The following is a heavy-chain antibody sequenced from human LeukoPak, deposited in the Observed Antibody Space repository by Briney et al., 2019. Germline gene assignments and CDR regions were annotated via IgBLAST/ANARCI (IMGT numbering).Heavy chain of an antibody. CDR3: ARGAPNYCSSTSCYTFYYMDV. Sequence: SETLSLTCTASGGSISSSSYYWGWIRQPPGKGLEWIGSIYYSGSTNYNPSLKSRVTMSVDTSKNQFSLKLSSVTAADTAVYYCARGAPNYCSSTSCYTFYYMDVWGKGTTVTVSS. CDR1: GGSISSSSYY. V-gene: IGHV4-39*07. J-gene: IGHJ6*03. CDR2: IYYSGST. D-gene: IGHD2-2*02.